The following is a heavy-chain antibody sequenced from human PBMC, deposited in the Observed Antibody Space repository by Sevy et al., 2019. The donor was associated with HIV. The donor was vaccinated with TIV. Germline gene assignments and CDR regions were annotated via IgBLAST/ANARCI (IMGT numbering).Heavy chain of an antibody. CDR3: ARYEEDTTLVNAFDI. V-gene: IGHV3-21*01. J-gene: IGHJ3*02. D-gene: IGHD5-18*01. Sequence: GGFLRLSCAASGFTFSSYIINWVRQAPGKGLEWVSSISNTGIYIYYADSVKGRFTISRDNAKNSLYLQMNSLGAEDTAVYYCARYEEDTTLVNAFDIWGQGTMVTVSS. CDR2: ISNTGIYI. CDR1: GFTFSSYI.